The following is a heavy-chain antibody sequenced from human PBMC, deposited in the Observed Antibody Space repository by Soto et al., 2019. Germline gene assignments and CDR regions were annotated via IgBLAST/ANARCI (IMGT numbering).Heavy chain of an antibody. V-gene: IGHV4-31*03. D-gene: IGHD3-10*01. CDR2: IYVSGST. Sequence: QMQMQESGPGLVEPSQTLSLTCTVSRGSIYTGGYYWTWIRQHPGKALEWIGYIYVSGSTYYNPSLKRRVAISIATSKTQFSLKLNSVSAADTAVYYCARARSGTYYNPAWFDPWGQGALVTVSS. CDR1: RGSIYTGGYY. J-gene: IGHJ5*02. CDR3: ARARSGTYYNPAWFDP.